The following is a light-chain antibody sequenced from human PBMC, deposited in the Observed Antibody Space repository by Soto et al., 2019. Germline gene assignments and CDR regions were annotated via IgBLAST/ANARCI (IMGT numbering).Light chain of an antibody. CDR2: GAS. J-gene: IGKJ2*01. CDR1: QSVSSSY. Sequence: EIVLTPSPGTLSLSPGERATLSCRASQSVSSSYLAWYQHKPGQAPRLLIYGASSRATGIPDRFSGSGSGTDFTLTISRLEPEDFAVYYCQQYCSSPHTFGQGTKLEIK. V-gene: IGKV3-20*01. CDR3: QQYCSSPHT.